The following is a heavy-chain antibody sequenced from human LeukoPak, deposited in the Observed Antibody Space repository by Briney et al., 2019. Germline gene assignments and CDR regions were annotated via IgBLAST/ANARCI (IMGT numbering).Heavy chain of an antibody. CDR2: ISGSGGST. D-gene: IGHD2-2*02. CDR1: GFTFSSYA. J-gene: IGHJ5*02. V-gene: IGHV3-23*01. Sequence: GGSLRLSCAASGFTFSSYAMSWVRQAPGKGLEWVSAISGSGGSTYYADSVKGRFTISRDNSKNTPYLQMNSLRAEDTAVYYCAKDPLASRYCSSTSCYTNWFDPWGQGTLVTVSS. CDR3: AKDPLASRYCSSTSCYTNWFDP.